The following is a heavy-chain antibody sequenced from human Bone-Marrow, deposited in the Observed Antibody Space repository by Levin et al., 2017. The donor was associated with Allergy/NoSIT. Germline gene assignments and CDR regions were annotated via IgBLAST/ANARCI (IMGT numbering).Heavy chain of an antibody. Sequence: GGSLRLSCATSGFTFSSYTMNWVRQAPGKGLEWVSSISTGSSYIYYADSVKGRFTISRDNSKNSLSLQMNSLQADDTALYYCARSGIRPGLTLAGRYGLDVWGQGTTVTVSS. J-gene: IGHJ6*02. CDR1: GFTFSSYT. D-gene: IGHD6-19*01. V-gene: IGHV3-21*01. CDR2: ISTGSSYI. CDR3: ARSGIRPGLTLAGRYGLDV.